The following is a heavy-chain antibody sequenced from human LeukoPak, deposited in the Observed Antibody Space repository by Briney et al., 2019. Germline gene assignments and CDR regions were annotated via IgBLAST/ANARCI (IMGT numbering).Heavy chain of an antibody. D-gene: IGHD2/OR15-2a*01. J-gene: IGHJ3*02. V-gene: IGHV4-34*01. CDR2: INHGGNA. CDR3: ARLSGFSGLENQRI. CDR1: GGSFIDYY. Sequence: SSETLSLTCAVYGGSFIDYYWSWIRQPPGKGLEWIGEINHGGNANYNPSLKSRVSISVDPSKNQFSLKLSSVTATDTAVYYCARLSGFSGLENQRIWGQGTMVTVSS.